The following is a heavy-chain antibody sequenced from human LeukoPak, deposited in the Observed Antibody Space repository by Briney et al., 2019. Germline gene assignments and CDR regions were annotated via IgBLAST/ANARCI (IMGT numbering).Heavy chain of an antibody. CDR3: AKVTEYCTGGSCYTGDY. CDR1: GFPLRHYA. CDR2: IGFSGSLT. J-gene: IGHJ4*02. Sequence: GGSLRLSCLASGFPLRHYAMNWVRQAPGKGLEWVSAIGFSGSLTYYADSVKGRFTISRDNSKNTLYLQMNSLRAEDTAVYYCAKVTEYCTGGSCYTGDYWGQGTLVTVSS. D-gene: IGHD2-15*01. V-gene: IGHV3-23*01.